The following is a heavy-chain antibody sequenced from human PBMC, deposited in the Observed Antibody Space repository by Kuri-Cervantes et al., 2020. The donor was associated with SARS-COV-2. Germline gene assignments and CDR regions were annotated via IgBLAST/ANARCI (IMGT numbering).Heavy chain of an antibody. Sequence: ASVKVSCKASGYTFTSYGISWVRQAPGQGLEWMGWISAYNGNTNYAQKLQGRVTMTTDTSTSTAYMELRSLRSDDTAVYYCAILTLVRGAVVGTEAFDIWGQGTMATVSS. CDR1: GYTFTSYG. CDR3: AILTLVRGAVVGTEAFDI. CDR2: ISAYNGNT. D-gene: IGHD6-19*01. V-gene: IGHV1-18*01. J-gene: IGHJ3*02.